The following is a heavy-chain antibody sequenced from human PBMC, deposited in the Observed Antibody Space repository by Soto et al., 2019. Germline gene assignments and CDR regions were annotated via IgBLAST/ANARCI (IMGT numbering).Heavy chain of an antibody. J-gene: IGHJ5*02. CDR3: ARGGIWGVSWNWFDT. V-gene: IGHV3-13*01. D-gene: IGHD3-10*01. CDR1: GFTFSSHD. CDR2: IDSAGDA. Sequence: HPGGSLRLSCEASGFTFSSHDMHWVRQVTGKGLEWVSGIDSAGDAKYPASVKGRFTISRENAKNSLHLQMNSLTAGDTAVYYCARGGIWGVSWNWFDTWGQGTLVTVSS.